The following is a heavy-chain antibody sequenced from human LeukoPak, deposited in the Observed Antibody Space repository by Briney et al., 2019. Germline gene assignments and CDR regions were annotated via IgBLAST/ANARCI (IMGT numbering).Heavy chain of an antibody. Sequence: ASVKVSCKASGYTFTGYYMHWVRQAPGQGLEWMGWINPDSGGTNYAQKFQGRVTMTRDTSSSTAYMELSRLRSDDTAVYYCARDRIQTSYYYYGMDVWGQGTTVTVSS. J-gene: IGHJ6*02. CDR1: GYTFTGYY. CDR2: INPDSGGT. CDR3: ARDRIQTSYYYYGMDV. V-gene: IGHV1-2*02.